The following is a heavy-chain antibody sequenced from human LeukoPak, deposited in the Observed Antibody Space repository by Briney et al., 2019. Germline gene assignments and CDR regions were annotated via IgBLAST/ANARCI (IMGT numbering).Heavy chain of an antibody. D-gene: IGHD1-26*01. J-gene: IGHJ5*02. V-gene: IGHV4-34*01. CDR2: INQSGST. CDR3: ARGQDEWELPQRAVKFDL. CDR1: GASFSNYY. Sequence: TSETLSLTCAVYGASFSNYYWTWIRQPPGKGLEWIGEINQSGSTNYNPSLKSRVAMSVDTSKNQFSLKLSSVTAADSAVYYCARGQDEWELPQRAVKFDLWGQGTLVTVSS.